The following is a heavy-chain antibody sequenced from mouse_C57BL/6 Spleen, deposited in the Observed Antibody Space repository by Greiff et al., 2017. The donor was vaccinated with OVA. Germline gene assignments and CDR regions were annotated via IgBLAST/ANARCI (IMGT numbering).Heavy chain of an antibody. CDR1: GFTFSDYG. CDR2: ISSGSSTI. V-gene: IGHV5-17*01. J-gene: IGHJ4*01. CDR3: ARTYDYDGGAMDY. Sequence: EVHLVESGGGLVKPGGSLKLSCAASGFTFSDYGMHWVRQAPEKGLEWVAYISSGSSTIYYADTVKGRFTISRDNAKNTLFLQMTSLRSEDTAMYYCARTYDYDGGAMDYWGQGTSVTVSS. D-gene: IGHD2-4*01.